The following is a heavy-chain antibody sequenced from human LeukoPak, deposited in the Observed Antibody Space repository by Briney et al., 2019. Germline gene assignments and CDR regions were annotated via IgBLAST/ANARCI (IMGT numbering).Heavy chain of an antibody. CDR3: ASLGFLGYCSGGSCDNWFDP. CDR2: INPNSGGT. V-gene: IGHV1-2*02. D-gene: IGHD2-15*01. Sequence: ASVKVSCKASGYTFTGYYMHWVRQAPGQGLEWMGWINPNSGGTNYAQKFQGRVTITRDTSISTAYMELSRLRSDDTAVYYCASLGFLGYCSGGSCDNWFDPWGQGTLVTVSS. CDR1: GYTFTGYY. J-gene: IGHJ5*02.